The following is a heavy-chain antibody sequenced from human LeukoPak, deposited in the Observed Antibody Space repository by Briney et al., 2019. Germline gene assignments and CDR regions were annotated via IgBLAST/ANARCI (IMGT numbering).Heavy chain of an antibody. J-gene: IGHJ4*02. V-gene: IGHV4-39*07. CDR3: ARGKLRYLDWFNVDYFDY. Sequence: SETLSLTCTVSGGSISSSSYYWGWIRQPPGKGLEWIGSIYYSGSTYYNPSLKSRVTISVDTSKNQFSLKLSSVTAADTAVYYCARGKLRYLDWFNVDYFDYWGQGTLVTVSS. CDR1: GGSISSSSYY. D-gene: IGHD3-9*01. CDR2: IYYSGST.